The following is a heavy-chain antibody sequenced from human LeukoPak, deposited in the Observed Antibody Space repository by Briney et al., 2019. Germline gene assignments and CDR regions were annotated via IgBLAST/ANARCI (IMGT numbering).Heavy chain of an antibody. CDR1: GYTFTSYD. J-gene: IGHJ5*02. CDR3: ARMAPFYGSGSYYSYNWFDP. Sequence: ASVKVSCKASGYTFTSYDINWVRQAPGQGLEWMGWMNPNSGNTGYAQKFQGRVTMTRNTSISTAYMELSSLRSEDTAVYYCARMAPFYGSGSYYSYNWFDPWGQGTLVTVSS. CDR2: MNPNSGNT. V-gene: IGHV1-8*01. D-gene: IGHD3-10*01.